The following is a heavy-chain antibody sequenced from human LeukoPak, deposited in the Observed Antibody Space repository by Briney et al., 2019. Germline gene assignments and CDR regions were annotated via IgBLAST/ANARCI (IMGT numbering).Heavy chain of an antibody. CDR2: IYYSGST. D-gene: IGHD5-24*01. CDR3: ARGSRRDGYGDY. CDR1: GGSISSYY. J-gene: IGHJ4*02. V-gene: IGHV4-59*01. Sequence: SETLSLTCTVSGGSISSYYWSWIRQPPGKGLEWIGYIYYSGSTNYNPSLKSRVTISVDTSKNQFSLELSSVTAADTAVYYCARGSRRDGYGDYWGQGTLVTVSS.